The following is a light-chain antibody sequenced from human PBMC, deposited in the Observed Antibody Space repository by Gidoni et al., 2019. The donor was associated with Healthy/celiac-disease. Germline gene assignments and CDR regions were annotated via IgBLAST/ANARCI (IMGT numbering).Light chain of an antibody. Sequence: EIVLTQSPANLSLSQGERATLPCRASQSVGSYLAWYQQKPAQAPRLLSYDSSNRATGIPARFSGSGSGTVFTLTIRRLEPEDFAVYYCQQRSHTFGGGTKVEIK. J-gene: IGKJ4*01. CDR1: QSVGSY. CDR3: QQRSHT. V-gene: IGKV3-11*01. CDR2: DSS.